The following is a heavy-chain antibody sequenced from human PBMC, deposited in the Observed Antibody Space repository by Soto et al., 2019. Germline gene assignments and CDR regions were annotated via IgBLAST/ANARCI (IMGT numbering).Heavy chain of an antibody. D-gene: IGHD5-18*01. CDR3: VRSKGGYSYGTPFDY. J-gene: IGHJ4*02. Sequence: DVQLEESGGALVQPGRSLRLSCAASGFTFDAYAIYWVRQVLGKGLEWVSSISWNSGNIGYADSVKGRFTTSRDNAENSLYLQMNSLRPEDTALYYCVRSKGGYSYGTPFDYWGQGTLVTVSS. CDR2: ISWNSGNI. V-gene: IGHV3-9*01. CDR1: GFTFDAYA.